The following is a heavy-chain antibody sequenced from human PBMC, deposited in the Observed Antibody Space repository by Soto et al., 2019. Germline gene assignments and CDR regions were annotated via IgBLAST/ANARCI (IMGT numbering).Heavy chain of an antibody. V-gene: IGHV4-39*01. CDR1: GGSISSSSYY. J-gene: IGHJ5*02. D-gene: IGHD6-13*01. CDR2: IYYSGST. Sequence: SETLSLTCTVSGGSISSSSYYWGWIRQPPGKGLEWIGSIYYSGSTYYNPSLKSRVTISVDTSKNQFSLKLSSVTAAATAVYYCARIRVAAAGGWFDPWGQGTLVTVSS. CDR3: ARIRVAAAGGWFDP.